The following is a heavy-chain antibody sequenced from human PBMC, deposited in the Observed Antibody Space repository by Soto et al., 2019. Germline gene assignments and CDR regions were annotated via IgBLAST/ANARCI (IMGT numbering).Heavy chain of an antibody. CDR2: IYWDDDK. Sequence: SGPTLGNPTQTLTLTCTFSGFSLRTSGVGVGWIRQPPGKALEWLALIYWDDDKRYSPSLKSRLTITTDTSKNQVVLTMTNMDPVDTATYYCAHGRYDYIWGSYRYPFDYWGQGTLVTVSS. CDR1: GFSLRTSGVG. J-gene: IGHJ4*02. D-gene: IGHD3-16*02. V-gene: IGHV2-5*02. CDR3: AHGRYDYIWGSYRYPFDY.